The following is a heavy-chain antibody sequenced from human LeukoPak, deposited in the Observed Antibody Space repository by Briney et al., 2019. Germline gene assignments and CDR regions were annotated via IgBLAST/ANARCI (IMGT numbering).Heavy chain of an antibody. CDR1: GGSISSGDYY. D-gene: IGHD1-26*01. Sequence: PSQTLSLTCTVSGGSISSGDYYWSWIRQPPGKGLEWIGYIYYSGSTYYNPSLKSRVTISVDTSKNQFSLKLSSVTAADTAVYYCARDKVGATNYYYYGMDVWGQGTTVTVSS. J-gene: IGHJ6*02. V-gene: IGHV4-30-4*01. CDR3: ARDKVGATNYYYYGMDV. CDR2: IYYSGST.